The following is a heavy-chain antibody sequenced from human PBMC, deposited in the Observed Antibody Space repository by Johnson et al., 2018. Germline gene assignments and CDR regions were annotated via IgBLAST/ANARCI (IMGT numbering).Heavy chain of an antibody. D-gene: IGHD2-15*01. CDR3: AKDLRGISYILDS. CDR1: GLTIGTFG. Sequence: QVQLVQSGGGVVQPGRSLRLSCGASGLTIGTFGMHWVRQAPGKGLEWVAIISYDGSNKYYVDSVKGRFTISRDNSKNTVYRQMNSLRAEETAGYYCAKDLRGISYILDSWGPGTLFTVSS. V-gene: IGHV3-30*18. CDR2: ISYDGSNK. J-gene: IGHJ3*02.